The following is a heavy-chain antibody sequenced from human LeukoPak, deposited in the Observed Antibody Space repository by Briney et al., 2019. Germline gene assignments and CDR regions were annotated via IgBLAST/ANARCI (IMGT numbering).Heavy chain of an antibody. V-gene: IGHV4-31*03. Sequence: PSQTLSLTCTVSGGSISSGGYYWSWIRQHPGKGLEWIGYIYYSGSTYYNPSLKSRVTMSVDPSRNQFSLKLSSVTAADTAVYYCARGGRCSSTSCYSYWGQGSLVTVSS. J-gene: IGHJ4*02. CDR3: ARGGRCSSTSCYSY. CDR1: GGSISSGGYY. D-gene: IGHD2-2*01. CDR2: IYYSGST.